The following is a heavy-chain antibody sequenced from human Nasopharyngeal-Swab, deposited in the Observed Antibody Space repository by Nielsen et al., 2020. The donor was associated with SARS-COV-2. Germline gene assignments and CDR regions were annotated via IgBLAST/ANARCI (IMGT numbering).Heavy chain of an antibody. CDR3: ARVPSYYYDSSGYLVY. Sequence: VRQAPGKGLVWVSRINSDGSSTTYADSVKGRFTISRDNAKNTLYLQMNSLRAEDTAVYYCARVPSYYYDSSGYLVYWGQGTLVTVSS. CDR2: INSDGSST. V-gene: IGHV3-74*01. J-gene: IGHJ4*02. D-gene: IGHD3-22*01.